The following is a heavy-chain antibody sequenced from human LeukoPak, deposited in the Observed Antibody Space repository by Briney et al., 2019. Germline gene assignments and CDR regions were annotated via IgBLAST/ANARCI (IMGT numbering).Heavy chain of an antibody. CDR3: ARDGIYGSGSYYEISWFDP. J-gene: IGHJ5*02. V-gene: IGHV1-2*02. D-gene: IGHD3-10*01. CDR1: GYTFTGYY. CDR2: INPNSCVT. Sequence: GASVKVSCKASGYTFTGYYMQWVRQAPGQGLEWMGWINPNSCVTHYAQKFQGRVTMTSDTSISTAYMELSRLRSDDTAVYYCARDGIYGSGSYYEISWFDPWGQGTLVTVSS.